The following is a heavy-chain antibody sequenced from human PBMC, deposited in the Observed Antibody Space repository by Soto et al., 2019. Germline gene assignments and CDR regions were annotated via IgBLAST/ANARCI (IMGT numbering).Heavy chain of an antibody. J-gene: IGHJ4*02. V-gene: IGHV3-7*01. Sequence: EVQLVESGGGLVQPGGSLRLSCAASGFTISHYWMSWVRQSPGKGLEWVANINQDGNEKYYVASVKGRFTISRDNAKNSLYLQMNGLRAEDTSVYYCATGRYSYGYIFDCWGQGTLITVS. CDR1: GFTISHYW. D-gene: IGHD5-18*01. CDR2: INQDGNEK. CDR3: ATGRYSYGYIFDC.